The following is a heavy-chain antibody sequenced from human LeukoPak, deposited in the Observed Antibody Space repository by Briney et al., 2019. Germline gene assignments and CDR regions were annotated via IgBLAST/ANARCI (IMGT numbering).Heavy chain of an antibody. V-gene: IGHV1-2*02. CDR2: INPKSGGT. Sequence: ASVKVSCKASGYTFTGYYMHWVRQAPGQGLEWMGWINPKSGGTNYAQKFQGRVTMTRDTSISTAYMELSGLRSDDTAVYYCARVVLGYSYGLLDYWGQGTLVTVSS. CDR3: ARVVLGYSYGLLDY. J-gene: IGHJ4*02. CDR1: GYTFTGYY. D-gene: IGHD5-18*01.